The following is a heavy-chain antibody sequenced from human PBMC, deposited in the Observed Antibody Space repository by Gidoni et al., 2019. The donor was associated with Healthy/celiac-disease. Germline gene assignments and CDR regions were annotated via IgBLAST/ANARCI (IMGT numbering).Heavy chain of an antibody. Sequence: QVQLVLSGAEVKKPGPSVKVSCQASGGNFSSFAISWVRQAPGQGLEWMGGIIPIFGTANYAQKFQGRVTITADESTSTAYMELSSLRSEDTAVYYCASSNRRFYYYYGMDVWGQGTTVTVSS. V-gene: IGHV1-69*01. D-gene: IGHD7-27*01. CDR2: IIPIFGTA. CDR3: ASSNRRFYYYYGMDV. J-gene: IGHJ6*02. CDR1: GGNFSSFA.